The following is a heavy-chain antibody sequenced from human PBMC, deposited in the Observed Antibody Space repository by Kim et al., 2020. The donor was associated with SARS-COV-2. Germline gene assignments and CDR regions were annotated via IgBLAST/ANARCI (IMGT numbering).Heavy chain of an antibody. CDR3: ARGGHYYGMDV. J-gene: IGHJ6*02. D-gene: IGHD3-16*01. V-gene: IGHV3-11*01. CDR1: GFTSGDYY. Sequence: GGSLRLSCVASGFTSGDYYMSWVRQAPGKGLEWISYISNSGSIVHYADSVKGRFIISRDNAKNSLYLQMTSLRADDTAVYYCARGGHYYGMDVWGQGTTVTVSS. CDR2: ISNSGSIV.